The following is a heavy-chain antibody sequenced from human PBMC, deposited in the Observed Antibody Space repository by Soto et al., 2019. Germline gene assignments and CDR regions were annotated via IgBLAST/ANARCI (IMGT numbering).Heavy chain of an antibody. J-gene: IGHJ6*02. CDR2: INPSGGST. CDR3: ARDRQAAARYCSSTSCYLAYYYYYGMDV. Sequence: ASVKVSCKASGYTFTSYYMHWVRQAPGQGLEWMGIINPSGGSTSYAQKFQGRVTMTRDTSTSTVYMELSSLRSEDTAVYYCARDRQAAARYCSSTSCYLAYYYYYGMDVWGQGTTVTVYS. D-gene: IGHD2-2*01. V-gene: IGHV1-46*01. CDR1: GYTFTSYY.